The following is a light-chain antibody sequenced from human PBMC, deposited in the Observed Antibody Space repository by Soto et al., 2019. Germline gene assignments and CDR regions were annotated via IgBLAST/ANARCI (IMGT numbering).Light chain of an antibody. J-gene: IGKJ3*01. CDR2: GAS. CDR3: QQYNNWPPFT. Sequence: EIVMTQSPATLSVSPGERATLSCRASQRVSSDLAWYQQKPGQAPRLLIYGASTRATGIRTRFSGSGSGTEFTLTISSLQSEDFAIYYCQQYNNWPPFTFGPGTKVDIK. CDR1: QRVSSD. V-gene: IGKV3-15*01.